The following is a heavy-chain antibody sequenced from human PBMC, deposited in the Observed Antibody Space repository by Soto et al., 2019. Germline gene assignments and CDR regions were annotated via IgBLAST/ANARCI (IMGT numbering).Heavy chain of an antibody. CDR3: AKASPLRYCSGGSCYYFDY. CDR1: GFTFSSYA. Sequence: EVQLLESGGGLVQPGGSPRLSCAASGFTFSSYAMSWVRQAPGKGLEWVSAISGSGGSTYYADSVKGRFTISRDNSKNTLYLQMNSLRAEDTAVYYCAKASPLRYCSGGSCYYFDYWGQGTLVTVSS. J-gene: IGHJ4*02. D-gene: IGHD2-15*01. CDR2: ISGSGGST. V-gene: IGHV3-23*01.